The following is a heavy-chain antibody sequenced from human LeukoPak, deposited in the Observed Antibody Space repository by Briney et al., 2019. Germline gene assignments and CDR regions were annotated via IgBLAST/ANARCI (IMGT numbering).Heavy chain of an antibody. D-gene: IGHD6-13*01. V-gene: IGHV1-8*01. CDR2: MNPNSGNT. J-gene: IGHJ5*02. Sequence: ASVKVSCKASGYTFTSYDINWVRQATGQGLEWMGWMNPNSGNTGYAQKFQGRVTMTRNTSISTAYMELSSLRAEDTAVYYCARAGRRIAAAGIDLWPYNWFDPWGQGTLVTVSS. CDR1: GYTFTSYD. CDR3: ARAGRRIAAAGIDLWPYNWFDP.